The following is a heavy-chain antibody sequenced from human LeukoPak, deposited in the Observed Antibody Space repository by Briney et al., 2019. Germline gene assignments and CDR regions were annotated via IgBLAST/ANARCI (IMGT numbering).Heavy chain of an antibody. Sequence: GGSLRLSCAASGFTFSNYWMQWVRQAPGKGLVWLSHITSDGSTTTYAVSVKGRFTTSRDNAKNTLYLQMNSLRAEDTAVYYCVRDNYGVDYWGQGTLVTVSS. J-gene: IGHJ4*02. CDR3: VRDNYGVDY. CDR1: GFTFSNYW. D-gene: IGHD4-11*01. CDR2: ITSDGSTT. V-gene: IGHV3-74*01.